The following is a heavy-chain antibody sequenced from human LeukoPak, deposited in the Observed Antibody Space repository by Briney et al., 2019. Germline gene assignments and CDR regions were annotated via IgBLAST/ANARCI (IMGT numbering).Heavy chain of an antibody. CDR1: GGSTSSYY. CDR2: IYYSGTT. J-gene: IGHJ4*02. V-gene: IGHV4-59*01. D-gene: IGHD6-13*01. Sequence: SETLSPTCTVSGGSTSSYYWSWIRQPPGKGLEWIGYIYYSGTTNYNPSLRSRVTISVDTSKNQFSLKLSSVTAADTAVYYCARGVYIAAAQYGYWGQGTLVSVSS. CDR3: ARGVYIAAAQYGY.